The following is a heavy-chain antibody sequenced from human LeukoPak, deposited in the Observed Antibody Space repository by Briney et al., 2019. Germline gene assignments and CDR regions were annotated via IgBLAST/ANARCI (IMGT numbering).Heavy chain of an antibody. CDR1: GYTFTGHY. V-gene: IGHV1-2*02. D-gene: IGHD4-23*01. CDR3: AREDPLRWFPPFDY. Sequence: ASVKVSCKASGYTFTGHYMHWVRQAPGQGLEWMGWINPNSGGTNYAQKFQGRVTMTRDMSTSTVYMELSNLRSEDTAVYYCAREDPLRWFPPFDYWGQGTLVTVSS. J-gene: IGHJ4*02. CDR2: INPNSGGT.